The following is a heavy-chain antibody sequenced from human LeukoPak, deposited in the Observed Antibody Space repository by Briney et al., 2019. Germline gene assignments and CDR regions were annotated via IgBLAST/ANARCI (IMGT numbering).Heavy chain of an antibody. D-gene: IGHD3-10*01. J-gene: IGHJ4*02. CDR1: GFTFSSYE. Sequence: AGGSLRLSCAASGFTFSSYEMNWVRQAPGKGLEWVSYISSSGSTMYYADSVKGRFTISRDNAKNSLYLQMNSLRAEDTAVYYCASKTWFGELLGWYFDYWGQGTLVTVSS. V-gene: IGHV3-48*03. CDR2: ISSSGSTM. CDR3: ASKTWFGELLGWYFDY.